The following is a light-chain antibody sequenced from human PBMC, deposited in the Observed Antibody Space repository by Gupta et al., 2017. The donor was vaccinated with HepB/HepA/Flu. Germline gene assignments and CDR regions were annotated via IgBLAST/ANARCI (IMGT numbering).Light chain of an antibody. Sequence: DIVMTQSPDSLTVSLGERATIKCKSSQSLLYTANNKNYLVWYQQKPGQPPKLLFYWASTRDAGVPDRFSGRGCGTDFTLTISSRQAEDVAVYYCQQYYITPFTVGWGTKVEIK. CDR2: WAS. CDR3: QQYYITPFT. J-gene: IGKJ4*01. V-gene: IGKV4-1*01. CDR1: QSLLYTANNKNY.